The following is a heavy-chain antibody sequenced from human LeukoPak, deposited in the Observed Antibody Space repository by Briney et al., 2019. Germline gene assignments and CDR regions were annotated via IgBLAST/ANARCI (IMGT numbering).Heavy chain of an antibody. D-gene: IGHD1-14*01. CDR2: IKHDGTEK. Sequence: GGSLRLSCAASGFTFSNYWMSWVRQAPGKGLEWVANIKHDGTEKYYVDSVKGRFTISRDNAKNSLYLQMNSPRAEDTAVYYCARGRFNFDYWGQGTLVTVSS. V-gene: IGHV3-7*01. J-gene: IGHJ4*02. CDR3: ARGRFNFDY. CDR1: GFTFSNYW.